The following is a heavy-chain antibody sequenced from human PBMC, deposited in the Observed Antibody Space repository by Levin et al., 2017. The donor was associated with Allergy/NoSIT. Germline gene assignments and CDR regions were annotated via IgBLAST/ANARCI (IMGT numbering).Heavy chain of an antibody. CDR3: ARDNYEDSSGYYWQYFHH. Sequence: PGGSLRLSCKASGYTITSYYIHWVRQAPGQGLEWMGIINPSGGSTDYAQKFQGRLTMTTDTSTSTVYMEMSSLRSEDTAVYYCARDNYEDSSGYYWQYFHHWGQGTLVTVSS. J-gene: IGHJ4*02. CDR1: GYTITSYY. D-gene: IGHD3-22*01. CDR2: INPSGGST. V-gene: IGHV1-46*01.